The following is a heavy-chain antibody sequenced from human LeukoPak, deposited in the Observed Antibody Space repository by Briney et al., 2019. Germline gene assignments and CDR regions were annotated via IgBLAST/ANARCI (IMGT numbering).Heavy chain of an antibody. CDR1: GFTFDDDA. J-gene: IGHJ6*01. Sequence: GRSLRLSCAASGFTFDDDAMPWVRQAAGKGLKWVSGIGGNIGSIGYADSVKGRFTISRANAKNSLYLQMTSLRAEDTAVYYCAKGYGSGSHYYYYGMDVWGQGTTVTVSP. CDR2: IGGNIGSI. V-gene: IGHV3-9*01. D-gene: IGHD3-10*01. CDR3: AKGYGSGSHYYYYGMDV.